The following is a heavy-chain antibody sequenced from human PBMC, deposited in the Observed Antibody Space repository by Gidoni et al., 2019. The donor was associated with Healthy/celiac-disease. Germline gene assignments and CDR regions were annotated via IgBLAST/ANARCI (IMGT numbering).Heavy chain of an antibody. V-gene: IGHV4-39*01. D-gene: IGHD4-17*01. CDR1: GGSLSSSSYY. CDR3: ARHVHGDYEAYYYYYGMDV. Sequence: QLQLQESGPGLVKPSETLSLTCTVSGGSLSSSSYYWGWIRQPPGKGLEWIGSSYYSGSTYYNPSLKSRVTISVDTSKNQFSLKLSSVTSADTAVYYCARHVHGDYEAYYYYYGMDVWGQGTTVTVSS. CDR2: SYYSGST. J-gene: IGHJ6*02.